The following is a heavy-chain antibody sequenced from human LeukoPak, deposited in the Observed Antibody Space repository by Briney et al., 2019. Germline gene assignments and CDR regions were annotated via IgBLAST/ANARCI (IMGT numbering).Heavy chain of an antibody. CDR3: AKEVLDYDSSGYYSGWFDP. J-gene: IGHJ5*02. CDR2: ISGSGGST. D-gene: IGHD3-22*01. CDR1: GFTFSSYA. Sequence: PGGSLRLSCAAPGFTFSSYAMSWVRQAPGKGLEWVSAISGSGGSTYYADSVKGRFTISRDNSKNTLYLQMNSLRAEDTAVYYCAKEVLDYDSSGYYSGWFDPWGQGTLVTVSS. V-gene: IGHV3-23*01.